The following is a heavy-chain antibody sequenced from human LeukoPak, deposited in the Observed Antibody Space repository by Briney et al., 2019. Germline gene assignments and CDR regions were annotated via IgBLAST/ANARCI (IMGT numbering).Heavy chain of an antibody. D-gene: IGHD3-22*01. CDR3: ARDPHYYDRSAWDY. CDR1: GFTFYTHW. V-gene: IGHV3-7*01. CDR2: IKEDGSRQ. J-gene: IGHJ4*02. Sequence: HPGGSLRLSCAASGFTFYTHWMTWVRLAPGKGLEWVANIKEDGSRQFYVDSVKGRFTISRDNAKNSLFLQMDSLRPDDTAMYYCARDPHYYDRSAWDYWGQGTLVTVSS.